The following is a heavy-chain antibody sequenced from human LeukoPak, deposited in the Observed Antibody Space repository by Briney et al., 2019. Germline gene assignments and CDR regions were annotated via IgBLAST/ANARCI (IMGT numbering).Heavy chain of an antibody. CDR2: ISSSSSYI. CDR1: GFAFSSYS. Sequence: GGSLRLSCAASGFAFSSYSMNWVRQAPGKGLDWVSSISSSSSYIYYADPVKGRFTISRDNAKNSLYLQMNSLRAEDTAVYYCAGGPNLDGYNSSYMDIWGKGTTVTVSS. J-gene: IGHJ6*03. CDR3: AGGPNLDGYNSSYMDI. V-gene: IGHV3-21*01. D-gene: IGHD5-24*01.